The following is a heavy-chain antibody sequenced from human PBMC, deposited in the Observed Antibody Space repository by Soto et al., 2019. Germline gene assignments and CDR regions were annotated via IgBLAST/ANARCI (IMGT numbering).Heavy chain of an antibody. D-gene: IGHD4-17*01. V-gene: IGHV1-18*04. Sequence: QVQLVQSGPDLKRPGASMKVSCQASSYTFTSYGISWVRQAPGQGLEWMAWISPLKGRTQYSQKAQGRVTLSTDTSSNTAYMEMTTLRVDDTAVYYCAMDYGDRPEYFKHWGQGTLVTVS. CDR2: ISPLKGRT. J-gene: IGHJ1*01. CDR1: SYTFTSYG. CDR3: AMDYGDRPEYFKH.